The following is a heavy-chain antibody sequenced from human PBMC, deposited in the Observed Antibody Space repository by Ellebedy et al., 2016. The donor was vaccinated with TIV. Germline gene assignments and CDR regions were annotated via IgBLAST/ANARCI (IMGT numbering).Heavy chain of an antibody. CDR1: GYTFTSYG. CDR3: ARPRSDGDYVFDY. Sequence: ASVKVSCKASGYTFTSYGISWVRQAPGQGLEWMGWISAYNGNTNYAQKLQGRVTMTRDTSISTAYMELSRLRSDDTAVYYCARPRSDGDYVFDYWGQGTLVTVSS. J-gene: IGHJ4*02. V-gene: IGHV1-18*01. CDR2: ISAYNGNT. D-gene: IGHD4-17*01.